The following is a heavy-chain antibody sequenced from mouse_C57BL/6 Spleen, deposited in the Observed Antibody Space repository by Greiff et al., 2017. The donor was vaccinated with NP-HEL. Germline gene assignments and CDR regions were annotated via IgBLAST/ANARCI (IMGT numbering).Heavy chain of an antibody. CDR3: AKKSPYGNHYAMDY. V-gene: IGHV2-5*01. CDR2: IWRGGST. Sequence: QVQLQQSGPGLVQPSQSLSITCTVSGFSLTSYGVHWVRQSPGKGLEWLGVIWRGGSTDYNAAFMSRLSITKDNSKSQVFFKMNSLQADDTAIYYCAKKSPYGNHYAMDYWGQGTSVTVSS. J-gene: IGHJ4*01. CDR1: GFSLTSYG. D-gene: IGHD2-1*01.